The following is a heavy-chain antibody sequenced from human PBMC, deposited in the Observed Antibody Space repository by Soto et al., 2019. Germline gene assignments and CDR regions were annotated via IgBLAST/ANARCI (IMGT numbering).Heavy chain of an antibody. CDR1: CFTFSSYA. V-gene: IGHV3-30-3*01. Sequence: XVSLSVSFAASCFTFSSYAMHWVRQAPGKGLEWVAVISYDVSNKYYADSVKGRFTISRDNSKNTLYLQMNSLRAEDTAAYYCARERDYDFWSGYFIGNWFDPWGQGTLVTVSS. J-gene: IGHJ5*02. CDR2: ISYDVSNK. D-gene: IGHD3-3*01. CDR3: ARERDYDFWSGYFIGNWFDP.